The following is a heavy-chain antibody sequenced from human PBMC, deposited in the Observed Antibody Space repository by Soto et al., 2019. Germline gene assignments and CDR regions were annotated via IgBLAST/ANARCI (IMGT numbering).Heavy chain of an antibody. Sequence: GGSLRLSCAASGFTFSSYAMSWVRQAPGKGLEWVSAISGSGGSTYYADSVKGRFTISRDNSKNTLYLQMNSLRAEDTAVYYCAKAAYYDSSGYSLIPFDYWGQGALVTVSS. V-gene: IGHV3-23*01. CDR1: GFTFSSYA. J-gene: IGHJ4*02. D-gene: IGHD3-22*01. CDR2: ISGSGGST. CDR3: AKAAYYDSSGYSLIPFDY.